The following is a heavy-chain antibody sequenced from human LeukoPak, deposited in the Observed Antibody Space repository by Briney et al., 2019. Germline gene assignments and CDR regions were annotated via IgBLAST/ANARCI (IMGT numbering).Heavy chain of an antibody. CDR3: AKVFPPTGGIAAAGEGH. CDR1: GFTFDDYA. V-gene: IGHV3-23*01. Sequence: PGRSLRLSCAASGFTFDDYAMSWVRQAPGKGLEWVSAISGSGGTTYYADSVKGRFTISRDNSKNTLSLQLNSLRPEDTAVYYCAKVFPPTGGIAAAGEGHWGQGTLVTVSS. CDR2: ISGSGGTT. D-gene: IGHD6-13*01. J-gene: IGHJ4*02.